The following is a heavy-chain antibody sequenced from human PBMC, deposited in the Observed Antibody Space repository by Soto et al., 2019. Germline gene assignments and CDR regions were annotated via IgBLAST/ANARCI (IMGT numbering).Heavy chain of an antibody. CDR1: GFIFRSYS. Sequence: GGSLSLSCAASGFIFRSYSRNWVRQAPGKGLEWVSYISGSSSTIYYADSVRGRFAISRDNAKNSLYLQMNSLRAEDTAVYYCVRDGITSTLTRGPHYSHYMDVWGKGTTVTVSS. V-gene: IGHV3-48*01. J-gene: IGHJ6*03. D-gene: IGHD4-4*01. CDR3: VRDGITSTLTRGPHYSHYMDV. CDR2: ISGSSSTI.